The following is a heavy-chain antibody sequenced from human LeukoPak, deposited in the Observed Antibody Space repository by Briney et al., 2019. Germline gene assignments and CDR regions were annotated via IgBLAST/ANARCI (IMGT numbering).Heavy chain of an antibody. CDR2: ISYDGSNK. CDR3: ARGEGYCSSTSCYWPDY. D-gene: IGHD2-2*01. V-gene: IGHV3-30-3*01. CDR1: GFTFSSYA. Sequence: PGGSLRLSCAASGFTFSSYAMHWVRQAPGKGLEWVAVISYDGSNKYYADSVKGRFTISRDNSKNTLCLQMNSLRAEDTAVYYCARGEGYCSSTSCYWPDYWGQGTLVTVSS. J-gene: IGHJ4*02.